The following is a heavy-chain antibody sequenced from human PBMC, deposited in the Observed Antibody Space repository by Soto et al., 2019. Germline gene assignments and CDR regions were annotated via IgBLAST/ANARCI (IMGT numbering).Heavy chain of an antibody. V-gene: IGHV1-69*01. CDR3: AAELGFGKLSVC. J-gene: IGHJ6*02. Sequence: QVQVVQSGVEVRRPGSSVKVSCKASGDTFKNCVISWVRQAPGQGLEWMGGIIPLFGTTEFAQRFQGRLTITTDESTTTAYMDLSMLRSEDTATYYCAAELGFGKLSVCWGHGPTVSASS. CDR1: GDTFKNCV. CDR2: IIPLFGTT. D-gene: IGHD3-10*01.